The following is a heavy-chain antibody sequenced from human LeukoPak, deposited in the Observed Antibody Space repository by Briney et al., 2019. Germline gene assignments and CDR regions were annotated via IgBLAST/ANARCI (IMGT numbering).Heavy chain of an antibody. CDR1: GFTFSSYG. J-gene: IGHJ4*02. D-gene: IGHD3-22*01. Sequence: GGSLRLSCAASGFTFSSYGMHWVRQAPGKGLEWVAVIWYDGSNKYYADSVKGRFTISRDNSKSTLFLQMNSLRAEDTAVYYCAKSSYYDSSGYYREYYLDYWGQGTLVTVSS. CDR3: AKSSYYDSSGYYREYYLDY. V-gene: IGHV3-33*06. CDR2: IWYDGSNK.